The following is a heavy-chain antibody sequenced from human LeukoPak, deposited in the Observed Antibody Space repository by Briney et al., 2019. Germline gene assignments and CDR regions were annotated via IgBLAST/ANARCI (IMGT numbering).Heavy chain of an antibody. CDR1: GYSFASYG. CDR3: ARDQFSLAAAPPDY. J-gene: IGHJ4*02. D-gene: IGHD6-13*01. V-gene: IGHV1-18*01. Sequence: ASVKVSCKASGYSFASYGINWVRQAPGQGLEWMGWISVYNGNTNYAQKFQGRATMTTDTSTTTAYMELSSLRSEDTAVYYCARDQFSLAAAPPDYWGQGTLVTVSS. CDR2: ISVYNGNT.